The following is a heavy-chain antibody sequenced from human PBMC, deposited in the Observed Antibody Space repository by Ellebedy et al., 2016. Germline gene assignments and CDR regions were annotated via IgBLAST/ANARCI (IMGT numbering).Heavy chain of an antibody. CDR1: GGSISSGGYY. D-gene: IGHD1-1*01. V-gene: IGHV4-31*03. CDR2: IYYSGST. J-gene: IGHJ6*03. CDR3: ARQGYRGPNYSYYMDV. Sequence: SETLSLTXTVSGGSISSGGYYWSWIRQHPGKGLEWIGYIYYSGSTYYNPSLKSRVTISVDTSKNQFSLNLSSVTAADTAVYYCARQGYRGPNYSYYMDVWGRGTTVTVSS.